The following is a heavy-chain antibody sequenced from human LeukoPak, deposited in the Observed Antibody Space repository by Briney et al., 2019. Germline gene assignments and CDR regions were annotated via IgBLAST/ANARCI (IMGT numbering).Heavy chain of an antibody. J-gene: IGHJ4*02. V-gene: IGHV4-61*02. CDR1: GGSISSGSYY. CDR2: IYTSVRT. D-gene: IGHD1-26*01. CDR3: ARDGGEYSGSYRGDY. Sequence: SETLSLTCTVSGGSISSGSYYWSWIRQPAGKGLEWIGRIYTSVRTNYTPSLKSRATISVDTSKNQFSLKRSSVTAADTAVYYCARDGGEYSGSYRGDYWGQGALVTVSS.